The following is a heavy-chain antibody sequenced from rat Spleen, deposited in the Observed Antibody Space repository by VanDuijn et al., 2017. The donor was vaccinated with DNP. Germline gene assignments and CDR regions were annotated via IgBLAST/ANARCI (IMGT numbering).Heavy chain of an antibody. CDR1: GFTFSDYN. CDR3: ARRGYGYEDY. V-gene: IGHV5-7*01. J-gene: IGHJ2*01. CDR2: ISYDGLSA. Sequence: EVKLVESGGGVVQSGRSLKLSCAASGFTFSDYNMVWVRQAPKKGLEWIATISYDGLSANYRDSVKGRFTISRDNAKSTLYLQLDSLRSEDTATYYCARRGYGYEDYWGQGVMVTVSS. D-gene: IGHD4-4*01.